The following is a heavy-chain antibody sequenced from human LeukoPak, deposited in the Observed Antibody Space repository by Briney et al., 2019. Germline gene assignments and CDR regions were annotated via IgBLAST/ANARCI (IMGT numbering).Heavy chain of an antibody. CDR1: GGSISSGGYY. CDR2: IYYSGST. V-gene: IGHV4-31*03. D-gene: IGHD3-22*01. J-gene: IGHJ3*02. Sequence: SQTLSLTCTVSGGSISSGGYYWSWIRQHPRKGLEWIGYIYYSGSTYYNPSLKSRVTISVDTSKNQFSLKLSSVTAADTAVYYCARGSLTYYDSSGYYYRAFDIWGQGTMVTVSS. CDR3: ARGSLTYYDSSGYYYRAFDI.